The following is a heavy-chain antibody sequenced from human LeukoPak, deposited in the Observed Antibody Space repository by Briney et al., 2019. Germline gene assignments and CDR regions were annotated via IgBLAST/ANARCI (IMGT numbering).Heavy chain of an antibody. D-gene: IGHD1-26*01. Sequence: SVKVSCKASGGTFSSYATSWVRQAPGQGLEWMGGIIPIFGTANYAQRFQGRVTITADESTSTAYMELSSLRSEDTAVYYCARGIEWETTHDYWGQGTLVTVSS. CDR1: GGTFSSYA. CDR3: ARGIEWETTHDY. V-gene: IGHV1-69*13. CDR2: IIPIFGTA. J-gene: IGHJ4*02.